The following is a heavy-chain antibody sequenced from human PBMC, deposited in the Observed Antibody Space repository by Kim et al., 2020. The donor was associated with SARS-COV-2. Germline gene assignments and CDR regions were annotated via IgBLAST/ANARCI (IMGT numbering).Heavy chain of an antibody. CDR2: IYPDGSGP. J-gene: IGHJ4*02. D-gene: IGHD1-1*01. CDR1: GFTFRNYW. CDR3: ASRLDSRIDY. Sequence: GGSLRLSCAASGFTFRNYWMHWVRQAPGKGLVWVSRIYPDGSGPSYADSVKGRFTISRDNAKNMVYLQMDSLGVEDTAVYYCASRLDSRIDYWGQGTLDTVSS. V-gene: IGHV3-74*01.